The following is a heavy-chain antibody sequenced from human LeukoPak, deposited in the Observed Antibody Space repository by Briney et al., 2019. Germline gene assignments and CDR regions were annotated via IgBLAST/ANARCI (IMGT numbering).Heavy chain of an antibody. Sequence: RGSLRLSCAASGFTFSSYAMHWVRQAPGKGLEWVAVISYDGSNKYYADSVKGRFTISRDNSKNTLYLQMNSLRAEDTAVYYCASYGSELYYYYMDVWGKGTTVTVSS. CDR3: ASYGSELYYYYMDV. J-gene: IGHJ6*03. V-gene: IGHV3-30*04. CDR1: GFTFSSYA. CDR2: ISYDGSNK. D-gene: IGHD3-10*01.